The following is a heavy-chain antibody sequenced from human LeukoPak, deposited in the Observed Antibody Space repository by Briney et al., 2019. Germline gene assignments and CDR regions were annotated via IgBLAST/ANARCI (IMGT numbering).Heavy chain of an antibody. D-gene: IGHD1-26*01. CDR3: AKGLRKLIVGSTEYYFDY. J-gene: IGHJ4*02. CDR1: GFTFSSYS. V-gene: IGHV3-21*01. CDR2: ISSSSYI. Sequence: PGGSLRLSCAASGFTFSSYSMNWVRQAPGKGLEWVSSISSSSYIYYADSVKGRFTISRDNAKNSLYLQMNSLRAEDTAVYYCAKGLRKLIVGSTEYYFDYWGQGTLVTVSS.